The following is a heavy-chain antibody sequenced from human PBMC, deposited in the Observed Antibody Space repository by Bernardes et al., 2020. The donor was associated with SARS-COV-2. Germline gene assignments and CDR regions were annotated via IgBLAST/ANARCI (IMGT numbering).Heavy chain of an antibody. J-gene: IGHJ5*02. D-gene: IGHD3-9*01. CDR2: IYPGDSDT. CDR1: GYSFTSYW. Sequence: GASLMISCKGSGYSFTSYWIGWVRQMPGKGLEWMGIIYPGDSDTRYSPSFEGQVTISADKSITTAYLQWSSLKASDTAMYYCARASGDWLLPNWFDPWGQGTLVTVSS. V-gene: IGHV5-51*01. CDR3: ARASGDWLLPNWFDP.